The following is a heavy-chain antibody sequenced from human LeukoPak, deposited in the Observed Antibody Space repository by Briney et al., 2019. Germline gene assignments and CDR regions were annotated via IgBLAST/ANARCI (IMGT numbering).Heavy chain of an antibody. CDR1: GYTFTAYY. D-gene: IGHD6-13*01. J-gene: IGHJ4*02. V-gene: IGHV1-2*02. Sequence: GASVKVSCKASGYTFTAYYMHWVRQAPGQGLEWMGWIKCDSGGTEYSRNYRGRVTMTRDTSISTAYMELTRLTSDDTAVYYCVGSNWAAAAAFDSWGQGTQVTVSS. CDR2: IKCDSGGT. CDR3: VGSNWAAAAAFDS.